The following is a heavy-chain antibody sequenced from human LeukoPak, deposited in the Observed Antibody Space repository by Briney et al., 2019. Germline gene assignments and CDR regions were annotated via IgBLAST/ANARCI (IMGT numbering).Heavy chain of an antibody. CDR1: GGSFSGYY. CDR2: INHSGST. D-gene: IGHD5-12*01. CDR3: ARGDIRGNDAFDI. Sequence: SETLSLTCAVYGGSFSGYYWSWIRQPPGKGLEWIGEINHSGSTNYNPSLKSRVTISVDTSKNQFSLKLSSVTAADTAVYYCARGDIRGNDAFDIWGQGTMVTVSS. V-gene: IGHV4-34*01. J-gene: IGHJ3*02.